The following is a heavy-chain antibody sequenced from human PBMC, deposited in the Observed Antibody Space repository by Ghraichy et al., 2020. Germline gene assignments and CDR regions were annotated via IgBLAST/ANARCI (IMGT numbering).Heavy chain of an antibody. CDR2: IYSGGST. V-gene: IGHV3-66*01. D-gene: IGHD3-10*01. CDR1: GFTVSSNY. Sequence: GGSLRLSRAASGFTVSSNYMSWVRQAPGKGLEWVSVIYSGGSTYYADSVKGRFTISRDNSKNTLYLQMNSLRAEDTAVYYCARAPAGSYYTYYFDYWGQGTLVTVSS. J-gene: IGHJ4*02. CDR3: ARAPAGSYYTYYFDY.